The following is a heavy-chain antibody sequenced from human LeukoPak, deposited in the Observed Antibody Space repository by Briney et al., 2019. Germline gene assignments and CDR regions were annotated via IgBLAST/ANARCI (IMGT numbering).Heavy chain of an antibody. CDR3: ARDREVLRYFDWLLHYYYMDV. Sequence: GGSLRLSCAASGFTFSSYWMSWVRQAPGKGLEWVANIKQDGSEKYYVDSVKGRFTISRDNAKNSLYLQMNSLRAEDTAVYYCARDREVLRYFDWLLHYYYMDVWGKGTTVTISS. J-gene: IGHJ6*03. V-gene: IGHV3-7*01. CDR2: IKQDGSEK. D-gene: IGHD3-9*01. CDR1: GFTFSSYW.